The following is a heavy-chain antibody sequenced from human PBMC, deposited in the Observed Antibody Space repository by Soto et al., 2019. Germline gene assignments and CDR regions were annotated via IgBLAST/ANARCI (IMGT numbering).Heavy chain of an antibody. Sequence: GESLKISCAASGFTFSSYWMSWVRQAPGKGLEWVANIKQNGSEKYYVDSVKGRFTISRDNAKNSLYLQMNSLRAEDTAVYYCARDVGDCSGGSCYTERYYYYGMDVWGQGTTGTVSS. CDR2: IKQNGSEK. CDR1: GFTFSSYW. J-gene: IGHJ6*02. D-gene: IGHD2-15*01. CDR3: ARDVGDCSGGSCYTERYYYYGMDV. V-gene: IGHV3-7*01.